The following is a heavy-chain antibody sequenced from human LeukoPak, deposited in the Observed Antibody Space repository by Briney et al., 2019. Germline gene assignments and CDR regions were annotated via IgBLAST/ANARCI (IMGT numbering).Heavy chain of an antibody. V-gene: IGHV4-39*01. CDR2: IYYSATT. CDR3: SRHDYDGVQNYYSYYMDV. CDR1: GGSISSSPYF. D-gene: IGHD4-17*01. Sequence: SETLSLTCTVSGGSISSSPYFWGWIREPPGKGLDWISSIYYSATTYYNPSLKSRVTISVDTSKNQFSLMLSSVTAADTAVYYCSRHDYDGVQNYYSYYMDVWGKGTTVTVSS. J-gene: IGHJ6*03.